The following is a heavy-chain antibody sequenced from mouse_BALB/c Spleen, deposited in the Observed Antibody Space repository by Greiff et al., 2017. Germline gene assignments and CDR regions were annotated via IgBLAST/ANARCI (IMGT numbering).Heavy chain of an antibody. Sequence: DVQLVESGGGLVKPGGSLKLSCAASGFTFSSYTMSWVRQTPEKRLEWVATISSGGSYTYYPDSVKGRFTISRDNAKNTLYLQMSSLKSEDTAMYYCTRDGSLLRLTCFAYWGQGTLVTVSA. CDR1: GFTFSSYT. D-gene: IGHD1-2*01. CDR3: TRDGSLLRLTCFAY. CDR2: ISSGGSYT. J-gene: IGHJ3*01. V-gene: IGHV5-6-4*01.